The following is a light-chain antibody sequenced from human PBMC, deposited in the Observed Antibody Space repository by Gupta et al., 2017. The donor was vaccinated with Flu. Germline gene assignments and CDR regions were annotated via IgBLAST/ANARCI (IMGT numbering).Light chain of an antibody. Sequence: EIVMTQSPDTLSMSPGEKATLSCRASLIIYSNLAWYQQKSGQAPRLLMSGASTRASGVPARFSGSGSGADYTLTISSLQSEEFAVYYCQQYVNWPYTFGEGTKVEIK. CDR3: QQYVNWPYT. V-gene: IGKV3-15*01. CDR2: GAS. CDR1: LIIYSN. J-gene: IGKJ2*01.